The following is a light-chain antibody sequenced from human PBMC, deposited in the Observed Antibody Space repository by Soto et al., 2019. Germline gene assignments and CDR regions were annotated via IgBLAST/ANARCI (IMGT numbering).Light chain of an antibody. CDR2: HTS. CDR3: HQRQSWPRT. V-gene: IGKV3-11*01. J-gene: IGKJ1*01. Sequence: IVSTQSPATLSSSPGETATLSCRASQTVNSRLAWYQHKPGQAPRLLIYHTSNRATGIPARFSGSGSGTDFTLTISSLEPEDFAVYYCHQRQSWPRTFGQGTKVDIK. CDR1: QTVNSR.